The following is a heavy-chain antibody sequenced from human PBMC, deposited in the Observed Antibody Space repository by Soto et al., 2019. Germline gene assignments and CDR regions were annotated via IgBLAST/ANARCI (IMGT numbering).Heavy chain of an antibody. Sequence: QVQLQESGPGLVKPSETLSLTCSVSGASISAYYWSWIRQPPGKGLEWIAYIYYSGSTSYNPSLQGRGSITLDTSKNPFPLKLGSVTGADPAVYYCARTYDGSGPNSGGYGFDIWGPGTMATVSS. CDR3: ARTYDGSGPNSGGYGFDI. D-gene: IGHD3-22*01. V-gene: IGHV4-59*01. CDR2: IYYSGST. J-gene: IGHJ3*02. CDR1: GASISAYY.